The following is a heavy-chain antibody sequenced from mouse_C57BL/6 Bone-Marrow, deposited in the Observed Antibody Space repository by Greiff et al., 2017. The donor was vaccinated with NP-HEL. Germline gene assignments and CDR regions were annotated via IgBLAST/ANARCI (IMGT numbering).Heavy chain of an antibody. V-gene: IGHV5-17*01. Sequence: EVKLMESGGGLVKPGGSLKLSCAASGFTFSDYGMHWVRQAPEKGLEWVAYISSGSSTIYYADTVKGRFTISRANAKNTLFLQMTSLRSEDTAMYYCASGSLDYWGQGTTLTVSS. J-gene: IGHJ2*01. CDR1: GFTFSDYG. CDR3: ASGSLDY. CDR2: ISSGSSTI.